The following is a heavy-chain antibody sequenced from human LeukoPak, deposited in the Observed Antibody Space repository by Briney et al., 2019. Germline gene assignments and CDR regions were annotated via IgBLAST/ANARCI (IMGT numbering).Heavy chain of an antibody. CDR1: GFTFNNYA. D-gene: IGHD3-3*01. J-gene: IGHJ4*02. Sequence: TGGSLRLSCVASGFTFNNYAMSWVRQAPGKVLEWVSAITGSGGDTYHADSVKGRFTISRDNSENTLYLQMNSLRAEDTAVYYCAKGSRDSRPYYFDFWGQGTLVTVSS. CDR2: ITGSGGDT. CDR3: AKGSRDSRPYYFDF. V-gene: IGHV3-23*01.